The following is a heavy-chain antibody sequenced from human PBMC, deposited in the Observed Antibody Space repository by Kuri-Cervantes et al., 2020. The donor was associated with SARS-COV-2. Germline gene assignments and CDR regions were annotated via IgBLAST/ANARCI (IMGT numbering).Heavy chain of an antibody. V-gene: IGHV3-23*01. CDR2: ISGSGGST. CDR3: ARDLRLGKSLDY. J-gene: IGHJ4*02. CDR1: GFTFSSYA. Sequence: GGSLRLSCAASGFTFSSYAMSWVRQAPGKGLGWVSAISGSGGSTYYADSVKGRFTISRDNAKNSLYLQMSSLRAEDTAVYYCARDLRLGKSLDYWGQGTLVTVSS. D-gene: IGHD7-27*01.